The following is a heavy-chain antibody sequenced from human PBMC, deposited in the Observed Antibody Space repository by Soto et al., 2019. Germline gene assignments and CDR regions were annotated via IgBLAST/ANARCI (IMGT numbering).Heavy chain of an antibody. V-gene: IGHV4-4*07. J-gene: IGHJ5*02. Sequence: PSETLSLTCTVSGGSISSYYWSWIRQPAGKGLEWIGRIYTSGSTNYNPSLKSRVTMSVDTSKNQFSLKLSSVTAADTAVYYCARDERSEADAYCGGDCDESWFDPWGQGTLVTVSS. CDR3: ARDERSEADAYCGGDCDESWFDP. D-gene: IGHD2-21*02. CDR2: IYTSGST. CDR1: GGSISSYY.